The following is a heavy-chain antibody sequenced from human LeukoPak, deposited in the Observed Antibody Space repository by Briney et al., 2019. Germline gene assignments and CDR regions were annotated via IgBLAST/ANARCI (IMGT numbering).Heavy chain of an antibody. D-gene: IGHD3-10*01. J-gene: IGHJ4*02. Sequence: ASVKVSCKASGGTFSSYAISWVRQAPGQGLEWMGGIIPILGTANYAQKFQGRVTITADKSTSTAYMELSSLRSEDTAVYYCARTLWFGELLGLDYWGQGTLVTVSS. V-gene: IGHV1-69*10. CDR3: ARTLWFGELLGLDY. CDR1: GGTFSSYA. CDR2: IIPILGTA.